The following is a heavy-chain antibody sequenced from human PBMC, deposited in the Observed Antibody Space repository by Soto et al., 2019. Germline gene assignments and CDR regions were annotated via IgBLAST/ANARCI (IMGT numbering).Heavy chain of an antibody. CDR2: IIPIFGTA. Sequence: SVKVSCKASGGTFSSYAISWVRQAPGQGLEWMGGIIPIFGTANYAQKFQGRVTITADESTSTAYMELSSLRSEDTAVYYCARAPREGFWSGYYEDVYYYYGMDVWGQGTTVTVSS. CDR1: GGTFSSYA. J-gene: IGHJ6*02. CDR3: ARAPREGFWSGYYEDVYYYYGMDV. D-gene: IGHD3-3*01. V-gene: IGHV1-69*13.